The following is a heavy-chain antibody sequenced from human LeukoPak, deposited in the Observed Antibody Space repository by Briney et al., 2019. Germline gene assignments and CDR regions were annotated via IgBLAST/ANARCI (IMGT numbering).Heavy chain of an antibody. CDR1: GFTFSSYS. CDR3: AKEMEVRLGELSSAPFDY. D-gene: IGHD3-16*02. Sequence: QPGGSLRLSCAASGFTFSSYSMNWVRQAPGKGLEWVAVISYDGSNKYYADSVKGRFTISRDNSKNTLYLQMNSLRAEDTAVYYCAKEMEVRLGELSSAPFDYWGQGTLVTVSS. J-gene: IGHJ4*02. V-gene: IGHV3-30*18. CDR2: ISYDGSNK.